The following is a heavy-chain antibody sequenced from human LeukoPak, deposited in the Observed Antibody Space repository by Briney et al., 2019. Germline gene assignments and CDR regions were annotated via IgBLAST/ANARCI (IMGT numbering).Heavy chain of an antibody. J-gene: IGHJ4*02. CDR3: ARDAAAGTGVDY. Sequence: EASVRVSCKTSGYTFTDYFVHWVRQAPGQGLEWMGWINPNSGGTEYAQKFLGRVTMTRDTSISTAYMELSRLRSDDTAVYYCARDAAAGTGVDYWGQGTLVTVSS. CDR2: INPNSGGT. D-gene: IGHD6-13*01. V-gene: IGHV1-2*02. CDR1: GYTFTDYF.